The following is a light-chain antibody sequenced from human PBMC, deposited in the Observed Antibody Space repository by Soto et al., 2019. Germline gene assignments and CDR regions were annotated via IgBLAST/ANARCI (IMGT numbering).Light chain of an antibody. Sequence: EVVLTQSPDTLSLSPGETATLSCRASQSVDRYVAWYQQKVGQPPRLLIYDAYTRATGVGASFTVSGSATDFSLNINSLEPEDFAVYYCQQRGKWPSTFGPGIKVEMK. J-gene: IGKJ2*02. CDR1: QSVDRY. V-gene: IGKV3-11*01. CDR2: DAY. CDR3: QQRGKWPST.